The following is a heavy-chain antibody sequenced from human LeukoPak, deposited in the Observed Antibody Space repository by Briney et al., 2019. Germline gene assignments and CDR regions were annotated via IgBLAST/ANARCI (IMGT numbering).Heavy chain of an antibody. D-gene: IGHD6-13*01. CDR1: GYTFTSYD. J-gene: IGHJ4*02. V-gene: IGHV1-8*03. CDR3: AREAAAGTFDY. Sequence: ASVKVSCKAPGYTFTSYDINWVRQATGQGLEWMGWINPNSGNTGYAQKFQGRVTITRNTSISTAYMELSSLRSEDTAVYYCAREAAAGTFDYWGQGTLVTVSS. CDR2: INPNSGNT.